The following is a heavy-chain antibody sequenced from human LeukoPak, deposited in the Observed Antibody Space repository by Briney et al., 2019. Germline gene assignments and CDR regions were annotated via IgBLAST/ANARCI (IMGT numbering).Heavy chain of an antibody. D-gene: IGHD1-26*01. CDR1: GFTVSSST. Sequence: GGSLRLSCAGCGFTVSSSTMSWVRQAPEKGLEWVANLYSDALDGITNYADSVKGRFTISRDNSQNTLYLQMNSLRVEDTATYYCAREIGGGHHYFEHWGQGTVVTVSS. CDR3: AREIGGGHHYFEH. J-gene: IGHJ4*02. CDR2: LYSDALDGIT. V-gene: IGHV3-53*01.